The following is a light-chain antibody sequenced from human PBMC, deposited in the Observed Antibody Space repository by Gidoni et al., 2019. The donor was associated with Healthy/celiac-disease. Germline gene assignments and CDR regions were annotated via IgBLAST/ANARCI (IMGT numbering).Light chain of an antibody. Sequence: DIVMTQSPDSMDVSLGERSTINCKSSQSVLYSSNNKNYLAWYQQKPGQPPKLLLYWASTRESGVPYRFSGSGSGTDFTLTISSLQAEDVAVYYCQQYYSTPWTFGQGTKVEIK. CDR1: QSVLYSSNNKNY. V-gene: IGKV4-1*01. J-gene: IGKJ1*01. CDR3: QQYYSTPWT. CDR2: WAS.